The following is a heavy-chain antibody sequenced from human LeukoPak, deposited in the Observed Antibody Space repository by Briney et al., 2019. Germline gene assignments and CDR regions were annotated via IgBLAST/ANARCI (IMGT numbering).Heavy chain of an antibody. CDR2: IDCDDDK. CDR3: ARISPYGSGTWSDY. J-gene: IGHJ4*02. CDR1: GISLSTRGMR. D-gene: IGHD3-10*01. V-gene: IGHV2-70*04. Sequence: SGPTLVHPTQTLTLTCPFSGISLSTRGMRVSWIRQPPVKALECLARIDCDDDKFYSTSLKTRLTISKDTSKNQVVLTMTNMDPVDTATYYCARISPYGSGTWSDYWGQGTLVTLSS.